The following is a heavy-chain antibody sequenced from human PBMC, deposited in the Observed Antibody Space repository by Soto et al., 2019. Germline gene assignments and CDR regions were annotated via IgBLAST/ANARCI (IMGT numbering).Heavy chain of an antibody. Sequence: QITLKESGPTLVKPTQTLTLTCTFSGFSLSTSGVGVGWIRQPPGKALEWLALIYWDDDKRYSPSLKSRLTIPKDTPKHQVVLTITNMDPVDTATYYCAHRRGGLLWFGETYTGPPDAFDILGQGTMVTVSS. J-gene: IGHJ3*02. CDR2: IYWDDDK. D-gene: IGHD3-10*01. CDR1: GFSLSTSGVG. V-gene: IGHV2-5*02. CDR3: AHRRGGLLWFGETYTGPPDAFDI.